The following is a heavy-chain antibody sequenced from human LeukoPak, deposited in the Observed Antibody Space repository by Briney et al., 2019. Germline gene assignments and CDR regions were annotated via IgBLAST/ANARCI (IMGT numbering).Heavy chain of an antibody. D-gene: IGHD3-10*01. CDR1: GFTFSDYA. CDR2: ISDGGSIT. V-gene: IGHV3-23*01. Sequence: GGSLRLSCAASGFTFSDYAMSWIRQAPGKGLEWVSTISDGGSITYYADSVKGRFTISRDNSKNTLFLQMNSLRAEDTAIYYCAKSRGSGSSMARGVNFDYWGQGTLVIVSS. J-gene: IGHJ4*02. CDR3: AKSRGSGSSMARGVNFDY.